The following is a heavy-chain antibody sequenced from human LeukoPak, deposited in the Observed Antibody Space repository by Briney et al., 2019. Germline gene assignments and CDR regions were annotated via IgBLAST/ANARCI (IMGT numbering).Heavy chain of an antibody. J-gene: IGHJ4*02. CDR2: INWNGDTT. V-gene: IGHV3-20*04. Sequence: PGGSLRLSCAASGFTFDDYDMSWVRQAPGKGLEWVSGINWNGDTTGYADSLKGRFIISRDNAKNSLYLQMNRLRAEDTAVYYCAKWGCSGGSCYPFDYWGQGTLVTVSS. D-gene: IGHD2-15*01. CDR3: AKWGCSGGSCYPFDY. CDR1: GFTFDDYD.